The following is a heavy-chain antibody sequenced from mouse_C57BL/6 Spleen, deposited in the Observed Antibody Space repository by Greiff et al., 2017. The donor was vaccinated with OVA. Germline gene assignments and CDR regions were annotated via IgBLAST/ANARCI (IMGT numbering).Heavy chain of an antibody. Sequence: VQLQQSGPELVKPGASVKISCKASGYAFSSSWMNWVKQRPGKGLEWIGRIYPGDGDTNYNGKFKGKATLTADKSSSTAYMQLSSLTSEDSAVYLCARSDYGSSYDAYWGQGTLVTVSA. CDR2: IYPGDGDT. J-gene: IGHJ3*01. CDR1: GYAFSSSW. V-gene: IGHV1-82*01. D-gene: IGHD1-1*01. CDR3: ARSDYGSSYDAY.